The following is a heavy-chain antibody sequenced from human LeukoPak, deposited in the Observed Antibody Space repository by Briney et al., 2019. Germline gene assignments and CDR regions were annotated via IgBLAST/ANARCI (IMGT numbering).Heavy chain of an antibody. CDR1: GFTFSSYS. J-gene: IGHJ1*01. V-gene: IGHV3-48*04. CDR3: ARDNPLALRYFQH. CDR2: ISSSGSTI. Sequence: VGSLRLSCAASGFTFSSYSMNWVRQAPGKGLEWVSYISSSGSTIYYADSVKGRFTISRDNAKNSLYLQMNSLRAEDTAVYYCARDNPLALRYFQHWGQGTLVTVSS.